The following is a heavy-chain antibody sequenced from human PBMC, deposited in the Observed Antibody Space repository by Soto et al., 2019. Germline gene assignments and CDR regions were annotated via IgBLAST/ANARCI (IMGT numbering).Heavy chain of an antibody. CDR3: ARGRGYCSGSSCYVDL. Sequence: EVQLVESGGGLVQPGGSLRLSCAASGFTFSSYWMHWVRQAPGKGLVWVSRINIDGSSTSYADSVKGRFTISRDNAKNTLYLQMNSLRFEDTAGYYCARGRGYCSGSSCYVDLWGQGTLVTVSS. J-gene: IGHJ5*02. D-gene: IGHD2-15*01. CDR1: GFTFSSYW. V-gene: IGHV3-74*01. CDR2: INIDGSST.